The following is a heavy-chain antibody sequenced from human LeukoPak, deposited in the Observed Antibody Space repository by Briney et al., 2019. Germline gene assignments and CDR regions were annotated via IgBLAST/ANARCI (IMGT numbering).Heavy chain of an antibody. Sequence: ASVKVSCKASGYTFTGYYMHWVRQAPGQGLEWMGWINPNSGGTNYAQKFQGRVTMTRDTSISTAYMELSRLRSDDTAVYYCAGGLGFVPAAIWFDPWGQGTLVTVSS. V-gene: IGHV1-2*02. CDR3: AGGLGFVPAAIWFDP. CDR2: INPNSGGT. J-gene: IGHJ5*02. CDR1: GYTFTGYY. D-gene: IGHD2-2*01.